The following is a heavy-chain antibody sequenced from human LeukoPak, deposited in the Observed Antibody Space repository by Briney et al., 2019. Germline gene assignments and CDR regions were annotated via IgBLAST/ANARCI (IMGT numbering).Heavy chain of an antibody. V-gene: IGHV1-8*01. CDR1: GYTFTSFD. J-gene: IGHJ5*02. D-gene: IGHD6-25*01. CDR3: ARVKRLPTVRFDP. Sequence: ASVKVSCKASGYTFTSFDINWVRQATGQRLEWMGWMNPNINKAGYAQKFQGRVTLTMNTFISTAYMELSGLTSEDTAVYYCARVKRLPTVRFDPWGQGTLVTVSS. CDR2: MNPNINKA.